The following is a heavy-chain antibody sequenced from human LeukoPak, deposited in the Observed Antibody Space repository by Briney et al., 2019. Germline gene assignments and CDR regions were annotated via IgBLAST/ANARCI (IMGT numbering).Heavy chain of an antibody. CDR2: IYYSGST. CDR1: GGSFSGYY. J-gene: IGHJ6*03. CDR3: ASITMIVLGYYMDV. V-gene: IGHV4-34*01. Sequence: SETLSLTCAVYGGSFSGYYWGWIRQPPGKGLEWIGSIYYSGSTNYNPSLKSRVTISVDTSKNQFSLKLSSVTAADTAVYYCASITMIVLGYYMDVWGKGTTVTISS. D-gene: IGHD3-22*01.